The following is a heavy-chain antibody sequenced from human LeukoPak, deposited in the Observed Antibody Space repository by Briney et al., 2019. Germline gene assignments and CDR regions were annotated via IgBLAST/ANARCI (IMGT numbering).Heavy chain of an antibody. D-gene: IGHD5-12*01. J-gene: IGHJ4*02. CDR2: MNSDGSTI. CDR1: GFTFSSSW. CDR3: ARGGDSGYDSYFDY. Sequence: GGSLRLSCAGSGFTFSSSWIHWVRQAPGKGLVWVARMNSDGSTINYADSVKGRFTISRDNAKNSLYLQMNSLRAEDTAVYYCARGGDSGYDSYFDYWGQGTLVTVSS. V-gene: IGHV3-74*01.